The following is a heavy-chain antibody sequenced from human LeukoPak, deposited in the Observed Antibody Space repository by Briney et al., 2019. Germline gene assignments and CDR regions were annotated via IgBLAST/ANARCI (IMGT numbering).Heavy chain of an antibody. CDR2: MNPNSGGT. CDR1: GYTFTSYD. Sequence: ASVKVSCKASGYTFTSYDINWVRQATGQGLEWMGWMNPNSGGTNYAQKFQGRVTMTRDTSISTAYMELSRLRSDDTAVYYCARGVVAAASPFDYWGQGTLVTVSS. V-gene: IGHV1-2*02. J-gene: IGHJ4*02. D-gene: IGHD6-13*01. CDR3: ARGVVAAASPFDY.